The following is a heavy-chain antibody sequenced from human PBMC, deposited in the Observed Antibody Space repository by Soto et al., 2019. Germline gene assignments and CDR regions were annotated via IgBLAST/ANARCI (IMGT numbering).Heavy chain of an antibody. Sequence: GWSLRLACASSVFTFSSYAMQWVRQAPGKGLEWVAVISYDGSNKYYADSVKGRFTISRDNSKNTLYLQMNSLRAEDTAVYYCASASIADPNDYWGQGTLVTVSS. CDR3: ASASIADPNDY. V-gene: IGHV3-30-3*01. D-gene: IGHD6-6*01. CDR2: ISYDGSNK. J-gene: IGHJ4*02. CDR1: VFTFSSYA.